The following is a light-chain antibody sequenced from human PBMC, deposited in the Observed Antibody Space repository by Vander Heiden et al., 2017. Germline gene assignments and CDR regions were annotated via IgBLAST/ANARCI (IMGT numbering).Light chain of an antibody. V-gene: IGKV1-9*01. CDR3: QQHNSYLPLT. J-gene: IGKJ4*01. CDR2: AAS. CDR1: QGISSY. Sequence: DIQLTQSPSFLSASVGDRVTITCRASQGISSYLAWYQQKPGKAPKLLIYAASTLQSGVPSRFSGSGYGTEFTLTISSRQPEDFAAYYCQQHNSYLPLTFGGGTKVEIK.